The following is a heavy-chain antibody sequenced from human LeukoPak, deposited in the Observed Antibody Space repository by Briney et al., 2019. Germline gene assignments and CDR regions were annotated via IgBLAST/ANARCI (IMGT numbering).Heavy chain of an antibody. D-gene: IGHD5-12*01. Sequence: SETLSLTCTVSGGSISSYYWSRIRQPPGKGLEWIGYIYYSGSTNYNPSLKSRVTISVDTSKNQFSLKLSSVTAADTAVYYCARGGDSGYDGEGYYYYGMDVWGQGTTVTVSS. CDR3: ARGGDSGYDGEGYYYYGMDV. V-gene: IGHV4-59*12. CDR1: GGSISSYY. J-gene: IGHJ6*02. CDR2: IYYSGST.